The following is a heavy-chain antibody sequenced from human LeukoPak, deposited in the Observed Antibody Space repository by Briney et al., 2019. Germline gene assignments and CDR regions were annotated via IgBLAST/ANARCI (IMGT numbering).Heavy chain of an antibody. Sequence: GGSLRLSCAASGFTFSSYSMNWVRQAPGKGLEWVSSISSSSSYIYYADSVKGRFTISRDNAKNSLYLQMNSLRAEDTAVYYCARALDSSGYYYVTYYYYGMDVWGQGTTVIVSS. J-gene: IGHJ6*02. D-gene: IGHD3-22*01. V-gene: IGHV3-21*01. CDR1: GFTFSSYS. CDR2: ISSSSSYI. CDR3: ARALDSSGYYYVTYYYYGMDV.